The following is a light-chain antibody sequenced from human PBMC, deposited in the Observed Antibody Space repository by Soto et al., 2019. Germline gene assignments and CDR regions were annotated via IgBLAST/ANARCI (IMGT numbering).Light chain of an antibody. CDR1: SSDVGGYNY. CDR3: SSYTSSSTRV. Sequence: QSALTQPASVSGSPGQSITISCTGTSSDVGGYNYVSWYQQHPGKAPKLIIYEVSNRPSGISNRFSGSKSGNTASLTISGLQAEDEADYYCSSYTSSSTRVFGGGTKLNVL. V-gene: IGLV2-14*01. J-gene: IGLJ2*01. CDR2: EVS.